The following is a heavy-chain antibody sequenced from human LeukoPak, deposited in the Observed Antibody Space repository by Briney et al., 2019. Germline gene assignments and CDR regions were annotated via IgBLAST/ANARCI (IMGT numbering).Heavy chain of an antibody. J-gene: IGHJ3*02. CDR2: IIPIFCTP. CDR3: ASTVVPAKDGAFDI. CDR1: GGTFSSYA. Sequence: SVKVSCKASGGTFSSYAISLVRQAPGQGLEWMGGIIPIFCTPNYAQKFQGRVKITADESTSPAYMELSSLRSEDTAVYYCASTVVPAKDGAFDIWGQETMVTVSS. D-gene: IGHD2-2*01. V-gene: IGHV1-69*13.